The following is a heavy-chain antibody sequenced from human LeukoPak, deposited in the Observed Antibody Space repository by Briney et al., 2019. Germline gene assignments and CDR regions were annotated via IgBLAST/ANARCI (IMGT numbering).Heavy chain of an antibody. V-gene: IGHV4-34*01. CDR1: GGSFSGYY. CDR2: INHSGST. D-gene: IGHD3-3*01. CDR3: ARADILDYDCWSGYSSGYMDV. J-gene: IGHJ6*03. Sequence: PSETLSLTCAVYGGSFSGYYWSWLRQPPGKGLEWIGEINHSGSTNYNPSLKSRVTISVDTSKNQFSLKLSSVTAADTAVYYCARADILDYDCWSGYSSGYMDVWGKGTTVTVSS.